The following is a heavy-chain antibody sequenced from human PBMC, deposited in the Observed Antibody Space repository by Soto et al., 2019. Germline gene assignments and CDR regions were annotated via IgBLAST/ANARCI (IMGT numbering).Heavy chain of an antibody. V-gene: IGHV2-5*01. CDR2: IYWNDDK. CDR3: AHRQGGIAAAGTPLAWFDP. D-gene: IGHD6-13*01. CDR1: GFSLSTSGVG. Sequence: SGPTLVNPTQTLTLTCTFSGFSLSTSGVGVGWIRQPPGKALEWLALIYWNDDKRYSPSLKSRLTITKDTSKNQVVLTMTNMDPVDTATYYCAHRQGGIAAAGTPLAWFDPWGQGTLVTVSS. J-gene: IGHJ5*02.